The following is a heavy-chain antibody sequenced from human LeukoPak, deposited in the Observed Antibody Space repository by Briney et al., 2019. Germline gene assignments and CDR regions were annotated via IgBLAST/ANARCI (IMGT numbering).Heavy chain of an antibody. D-gene: IGHD4-23*01. CDR3: ASIYSGNSPDRY. CDR1: GFTFSNYG. V-gene: IGHV3-23*01. J-gene: IGHJ4*02. CDR2: VTSSGGST. Sequence: AGGSLRLSCAASGFTFSNYGMNWVRQAPGKGLEWVSTVTSSGGSTYYVDSVKGRFTISRDNSKNTLYLQMNSLRAEDTAVYYCASIYSGNSPDRYWGQGTLVTVSS.